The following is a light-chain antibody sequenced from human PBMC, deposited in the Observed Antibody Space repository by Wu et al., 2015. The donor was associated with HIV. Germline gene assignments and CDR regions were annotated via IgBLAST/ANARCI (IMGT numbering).Light chain of an antibody. CDR2: DAS. CDR1: QSVSNY. Sequence: DIVLTQSPATLSLSPGERATLSCRASQSVSNYLAWYQQKPGQAPRLLIYDASRRATGIPARFSGSGSGTVFTLSISSLEPEDSAIYYCQQRSNWPITFGQGTRLEIQ. V-gene: IGKV3-11*01. CDR3: QQRSNWPIT. J-gene: IGKJ5*01.